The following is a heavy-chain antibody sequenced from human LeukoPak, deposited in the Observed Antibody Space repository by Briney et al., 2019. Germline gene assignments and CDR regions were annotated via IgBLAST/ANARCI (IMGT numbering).Heavy chain of an antibody. D-gene: IGHD1-26*01. CDR1: GFTFSSYW. CDR2: INSDGSST. CDR3: AGDGGSYHIDY. V-gene: IGHV3-74*01. Sequence: QPGGSLRLSCAAFGFTFSSYWMHWVRQAPGKGLVWVSRINSDGSSTSYADSVKGRFTISRDNAKNTLYLQMNSLRAEDTAVYYCAGDGGSYHIDYWGQGTLVTVSS. J-gene: IGHJ4*02.